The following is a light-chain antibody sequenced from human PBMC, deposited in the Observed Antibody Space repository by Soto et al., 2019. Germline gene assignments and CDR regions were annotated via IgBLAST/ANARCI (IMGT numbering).Light chain of an antibody. Sequence: QSALTQPASVSGSPGQSITISCTGTSSDVGGYNYVSWYQHHPGKVPQLLIYDVSNRPSGVSNRFSGSKSGNTASLTISGLQAEDEADYYVYSYTSSHTYVFGTGTKLTVL. CDR2: DVS. V-gene: IGLV2-14*03. J-gene: IGLJ1*01. CDR1: SSDVGGYNY. CDR3: YSYTSSHTYV.